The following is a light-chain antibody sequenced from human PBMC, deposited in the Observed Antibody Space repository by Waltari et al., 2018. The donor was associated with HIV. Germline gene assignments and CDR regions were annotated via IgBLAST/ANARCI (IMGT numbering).Light chain of an antibody. CDR2: EVT. J-gene: IGLJ3*02. CDR1: SSDVGNYNL. V-gene: IGLV2-23*02. CDR3: FSYVGSSLWV. Sequence: QSVLTQPASVSGSPGQSITISCTGTSSDVGNYNLVSWYQQHPDKAPKLIIYEVTERPSGVSNRFSGFKSANTASLTISGVQAEDEADYYCFSYVGSSLWVFGGGTKLTVL.